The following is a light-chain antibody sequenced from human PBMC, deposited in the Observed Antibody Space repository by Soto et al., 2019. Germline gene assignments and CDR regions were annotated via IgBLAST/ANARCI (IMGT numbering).Light chain of an antibody. Sequence: EIVLTQSPGTLSLSPGERATLSCRASQSVSNNYLAWYQQKPGRAPRLLISAASSRATGVPDRFSGSGSGTDFTLTITRLEPEDFAMYYCQQYGGSPRTFGQGTKVEI. CDR3: QQYGGSPRT. CDR2: AAS. CDR1: QSVSNNY. J-gene: IGKJ1*01. V-gene: IGKV3-20*01.